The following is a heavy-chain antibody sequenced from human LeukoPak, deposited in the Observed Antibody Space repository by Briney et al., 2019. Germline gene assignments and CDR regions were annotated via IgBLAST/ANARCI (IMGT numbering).Heavy chain of an antibody. CDR3: TRDQMNY. Sequence: GGSLRLSCTASEFTVSRNYMLWVRQAPGKGLEWVSLIFSNGDTHYADSVKGRFTISRDTSKNTVSLQMNSLRVEDTAMYYCTRDQMNYWGHGTLVTVSS. D-gene: IGHD5-24*01. V-gene: IGHV3-53*01. CDR1: EFTVSRNY. J-gene: IGHJ4*01. CDR2: IFSNGDT.